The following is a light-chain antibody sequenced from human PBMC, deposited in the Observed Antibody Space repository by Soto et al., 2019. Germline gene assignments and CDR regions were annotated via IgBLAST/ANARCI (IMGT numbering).Light chain of an antibody. Sequence: EVVLTQSPVTLSLSPGERATLSCSASQSFRGLLAWYQQKPGQAPRLLIYGASTRATGIPARFSGSGSGTEFTLTISSLQSEDFAVYYCQQYNNWPPITFGQGTRLEIK. V-gene: IGKV3D-15*01. J-gene: IGKJ5*01. CDR2: GAS. CDR1: QSFRGL. CDR3: QQYNNWPPIT.